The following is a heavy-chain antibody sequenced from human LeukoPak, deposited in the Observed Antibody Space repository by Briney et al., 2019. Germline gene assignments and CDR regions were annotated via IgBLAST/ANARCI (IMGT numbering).Heavy chain of an antibody. J-gene: IGHJ4*02. Sequence: ASVKVSCKASGYSFNTYGITWVRQAPGQGFEWMGWISAYDGKTNYAQEFQGRVTVTTDTSTSTAYMEMRSLRSDDTAVYYCARLQEGYCSGGSCYGGYDSSSYYLQYWGQGTLVTVSS. CDR1: GYSFNTYG. CDR2: ISAYDGKT. V-gene: IGHV1-18*01. CDR3: ARLQEGYCSGGSCYGGYDSSSYYLQY. D-gene: IGHD2-15*01.